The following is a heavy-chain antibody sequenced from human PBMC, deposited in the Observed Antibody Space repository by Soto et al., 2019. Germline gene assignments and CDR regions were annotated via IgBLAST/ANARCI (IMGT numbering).Heavy chain of an antibody. V-gene: IGHV1-2*02. D-gene: IGHD6-13*01. J-gene: IGHJ3*02. CDR2: INPNSGGT. CDR3: ASRYSSSWGNDAFDI. CDR1: GYTFTGYY. Sequence: ASVKVSCKASGYTFTGYYMHWVRQAPGQGLEWMGWINPNSGGTNYAQKFQGRVTMTRDTSISTAYMELSRLRSDDTAVNSGASRYSSSWGNDAFDIWGQGTMVTVSS.